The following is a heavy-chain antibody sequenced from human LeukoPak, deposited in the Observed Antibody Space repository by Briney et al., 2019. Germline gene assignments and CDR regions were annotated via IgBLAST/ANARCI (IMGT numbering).Heavy chain of an antibody. J-gene: IGHJ5*02. V-gene: IGHV4-31*03. D-gene: IGHD4-17*01. CDR3: ARGVPDYGPTWWFDP. CDR2: IYYSGST. Sequence: PSQTLSLTCTVSGGSISSGGYYWRWIRQHPGKGLEWIGYIYYSGSTYYNPSLKSRVTISVDTSKNQFSLKLSSVTAADTAVYYCARGVPDYGPTWWFDPWGQGTLVTVSS. CDR1: GGSISSGGYY.